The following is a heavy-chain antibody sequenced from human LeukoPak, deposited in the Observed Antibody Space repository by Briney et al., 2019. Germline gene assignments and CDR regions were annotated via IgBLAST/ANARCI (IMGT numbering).Heavy chain of an antibody. Sequence: GGSLRLSCAASGFTFSSYSMNWVRQAPGKGLEWVSYISSSSSTIYYADSVKGRFTISRDNAKNSLYLQMNSLRAEDTAVYYCARGPPQQWLDLTQDYWGQGTLVTVPS. CDR2: ISSSSSTI. CDR1: GFTFSSYS. J-gene: IGHJ4*02. D-gene: IGHD6-19*01. CDR3: ARGPPQQWLDLTQDY. V-gene: IGHV3-48*04.